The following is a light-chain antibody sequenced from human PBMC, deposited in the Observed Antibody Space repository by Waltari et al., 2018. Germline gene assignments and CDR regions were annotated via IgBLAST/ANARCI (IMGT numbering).Light chain of an antibody. V-gene: IGKV1-39*01. CDR1: QSIISY. CDR3: QQSYSTPVT. Sequence: DIQMTQSPSSLSASVGDRVTIPCRASQSIISYLNWYQQKPGKAPQLLIYAASSLQSGVPSRFSGSGSGTDFTLTISSLQPEDFATYYCQQSYSTPVTFGPGTKVDIK. J-gene: IGKJ3*01. CDR2: AAS.